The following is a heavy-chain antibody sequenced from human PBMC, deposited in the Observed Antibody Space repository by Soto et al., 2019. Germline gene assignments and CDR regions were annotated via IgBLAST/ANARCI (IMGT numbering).Heavy chain of an antibody. D-gene: IGHD4-17*01. V-gene: IGHV1-18*01. Sequence: QVQLVQSGGEVKKPGASVKVSCKASGYTFFSYGITWVRQAPGQGLEWMGWISTYNGNTNYAQKYQGRVTMPPGXTTRTAYMELRSLRSDDTAVYYCARVVNGANFFDYWGQGTLVTVSS. CDR2: ISTYNGNT. CDR1: GYTFFSYG. J-gene: IGHJ4*02. CDR3: ARVVNGANFFDY.